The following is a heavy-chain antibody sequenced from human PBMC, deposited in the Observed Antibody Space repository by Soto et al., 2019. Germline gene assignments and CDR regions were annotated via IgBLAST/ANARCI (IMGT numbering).Heavy chain of an antibody. J-gene: IGHJ4*02. CDR3: ARYLPYDFWSGSTSRNYDFDY. Sequence: QVQLVQSGPEVKKPGASVKVSCKASGYIFTNYGITWVRQAPGQGLEWMGWISSYNGNTNYAQKFQGRVTMTTDISTTMTSMEVRRLTSDDTAVYYCARYLPYDFWSGSTSRNYDFDYWGQGTLVTVSS. CDR1: GYIFTNYG. D-gene: IGHD3-3*01. V-gene: IGHV1-18*01. CDR2: ISSYNGNT.